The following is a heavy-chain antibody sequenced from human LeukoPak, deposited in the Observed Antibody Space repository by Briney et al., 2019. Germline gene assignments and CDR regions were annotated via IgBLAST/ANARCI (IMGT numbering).Heavy chain of an antibody. D-gene: IGHD2-2*01. CDR3: AKDFERYCSSTSCQVNYYYYYYMDV. CDR1: GFTFSSYG. V-gene: IGHV3-30*02. J-gene: IGHJ6*03. Sequence: GGSLRLSCAASGFTFSSYGMHWVRQAPGKGLEWVAFIRYDGSNKYYADSVKGRFTISRDNSKNTLYLQMNSLRAEDTAVYYCAKDFERYCSSTSCQVNYYYYYYMDVWGKGTTVTVSS. CDR2: IRYDGSNK.